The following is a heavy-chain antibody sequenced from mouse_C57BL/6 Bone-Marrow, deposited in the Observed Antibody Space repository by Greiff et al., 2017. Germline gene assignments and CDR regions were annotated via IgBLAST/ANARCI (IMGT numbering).Heavy chain of an antibody. J-gene: IGHJ4*01. CDR3: ARSRGSSYPYYAMDD. V-gene: IGHV1-80*01. CDR1: GYAFSSYG. CDR2: IYPGDGDT. D-gene: IGHD1-1*01. Sequence: QVQLQQSGAELVKPGASVKISCKASGYAFSSYGMNWVKQRPGKGLEWIGQIYPGDGDTNYNGKFKGKATLTADKSSSTAYMQLSSLTSEDSAVYCCARSRGSSYPYYAMDDWGEGTSVTVSS.